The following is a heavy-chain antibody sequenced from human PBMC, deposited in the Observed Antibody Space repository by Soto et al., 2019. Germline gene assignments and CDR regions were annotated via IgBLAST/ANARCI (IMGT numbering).Heavy chain of an antibody. CDR2: INPNSGGT. J-gene: IGHJ6*02. Sequence: ASVKVSCKASGYTFTGYYMHWVRQAPGQGLEWMGWINPNSGGTNYAQKFQGWVTMTRDTSISTAYMELSRLRSDDTTVYYCARARPGDYYYYGMDVWGQGTTVTVSS. D-gene: IGHD6-6*01. CDR3: ARARPGDYYYYGMDV. V-gene: IGHV1-2*04. CDR1: GYTFTGYY.